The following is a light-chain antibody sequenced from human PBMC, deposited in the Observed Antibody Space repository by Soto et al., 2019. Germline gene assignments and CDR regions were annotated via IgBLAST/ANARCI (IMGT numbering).Light chain of an antibody. CDR2: GNS. CDR1: SSNIGAGYD. J-gene: IGLJ2*01. Sequence: QSVLTQPPSVSGAPGQRVTISCTGSSSNIGAGYDVHWYPQLPGTAPKLLIYGNSNRASGVPDRVSGSKSGTSASLAITGRQAEGEAGYYCQSYGSGLSVVFGGGTKLTV. V-gene: IGLV1-40*01. CDR3: QSYGSGLSVV.